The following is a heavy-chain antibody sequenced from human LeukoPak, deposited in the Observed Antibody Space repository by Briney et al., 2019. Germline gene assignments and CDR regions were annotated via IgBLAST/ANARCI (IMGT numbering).Heavy chain of an antibody. CDR2: ISAYNGNT. CDR1: GYTFTGYY. D-gene: IGHD4-11*01. CDR3: ARAPVYSNYGDY. V-gene: IGHV1-18*04. Sequence: ASVKVSCKASGYTFTGYYMHWVRQAPGQGLEWMGWISAYNGNTNYAQKLQGRVTMTTDTSTSTAYMELRSLRSDDTAVYYCARAPVYSNYGDYWGQGTLVTVSS. J-gene: IGHJ4*02.